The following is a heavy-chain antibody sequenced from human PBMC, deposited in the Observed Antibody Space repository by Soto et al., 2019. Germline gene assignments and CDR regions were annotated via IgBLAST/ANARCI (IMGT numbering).Heavy chain of an antibody. Sequence: PSEPLSLTCTVSGGSISSYYWSWIRQPAGKGMEWIGRIYTSGSTNYNPSLKSRVAMSVDTSKNQFSLELSSVTAADTAVYYCASDPGRYNWNYLGYYYYHRMDVWGQGSTLTTSS. J-gene: IGHJ6*02. V-gene: IGHV4-4*07. D-gene: IGHD1-7*01. CDR3: ASDPGRYNWNYLGYYYYHRMDV. CDR2: IYTSGST. CDR1: GGSISSYY.